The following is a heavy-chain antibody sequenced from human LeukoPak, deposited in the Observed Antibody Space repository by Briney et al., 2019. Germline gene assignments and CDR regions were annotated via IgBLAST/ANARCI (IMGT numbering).Heavy chain of an antibody. CDR3: AKYDIVVVPAAMVDY. CDR1: GFTFSSYA. V-gene: IGHV3-23*01. CDR2: IGGSGGST. Sequence: GGSLRLSCAASGFTFSSYAMSWVRQAPGKGLEWVSAIGGSGGSTNYADSVKGRFTISRDNSKNTLYLQMNSLRAEDTAVYYCAKYDIVVVPAAMVDYWGQGTLVTVSS. D-gene: IGHD2-2*01. J-gene: IGHJ4*02.